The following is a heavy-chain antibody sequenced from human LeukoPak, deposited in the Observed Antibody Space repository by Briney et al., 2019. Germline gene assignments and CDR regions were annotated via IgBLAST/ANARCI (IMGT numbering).Heavy chain of an antibody. CDR1: GYTFTSYA. V-gene: IGHV7-4-1*02. D-gene: IGHD3-9*01. CDR3: ARDGFSFGFDWLVSGSYYYMDV. Sequence: GASVKVSCKASGYTFTSYAMNWVRQAPGQGLEWMGWINTNTGNPTYAQGFTGRFVFSLDTSVSTAYLQISSLKAEDTAVYYCARDGFSFGFDWLVSGSYYYMDVWGKGTTVTVSS. CDR2: INTNTGNP. J-gene: IGHJ6*03.